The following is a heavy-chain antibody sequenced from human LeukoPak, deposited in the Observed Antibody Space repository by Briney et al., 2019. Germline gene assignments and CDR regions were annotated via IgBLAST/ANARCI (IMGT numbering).Heavy chain of an antibody. CDR2: IYSSGST. J-gene: IGHJ1*01. Sequence: SETLSLTCTVSGDSITGGSHYWSWIRQPAGKGLEWIGRIYSSGSTNYNPSLKSRVTMSVDTSKDQFSLKLSSVNAADTAMYYCARHRSPLESFHHWGQGTLVTVSS. D-gene: IGHD3-3*01. V-gene: IGHV4-61*02. CDR1: GDSITGGSHY. CDR3: ARHRSPLESFHH.